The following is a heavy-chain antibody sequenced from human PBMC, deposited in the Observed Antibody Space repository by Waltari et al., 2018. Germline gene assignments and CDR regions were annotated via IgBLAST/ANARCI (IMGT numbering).Heavy chain of an antibody. Sequence: QLLESGGGLVQPGWSLRLSGVASGFPFSNYAMRWVRQAAGKGLDWVAVIYRSGTTIYADSAKGRFTISRDNSENSVYLQMSSLRLDDTAVYHCVKGKYYYESWGYYPMDHWGQGTLVTVSS. CDR1: GFPFSNYA. D-gene: IGHD3-22*01. CDR2: IYRSGTT. CDR3: VKGKYYYESWGYYPMDH. V-gene: IGHV3-23*05. J-gene: IGHJ4*02.